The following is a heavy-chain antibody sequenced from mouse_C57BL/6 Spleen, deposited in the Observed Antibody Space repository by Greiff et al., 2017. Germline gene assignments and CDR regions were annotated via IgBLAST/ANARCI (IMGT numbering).Heavy chain of an antibody. V-gene: IGHV1-50*01. D-gene: IGHD1-1*01. CDR1: GYTFTSYW. CDR3: ARKYYGSSYYYAMDY. Sequence: VQLQQPGAELVKPGASVKLSCKASGYTFTSYWMQWVKQRPGQGLEWIGEIDPSDSYTNYNQKFKGKATLTVDTSSSTAYMQLSSLTSEDSAVYYCARKYYGSSYYYAMDYWGQGTSVTVSS. J-gene: IGHJ4*01. CDR2: IDPSDSYT.